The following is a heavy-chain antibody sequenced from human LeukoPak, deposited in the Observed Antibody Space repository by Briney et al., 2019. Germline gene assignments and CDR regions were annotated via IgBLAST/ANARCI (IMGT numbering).Heavy chain of an antibody. Sequence: ASVKVSCKASGYTFTGYYMHWVRQAPGQGLEWMGWINPNSGGTNYAQKFQGRVTMTTDTSTSTAYMELRSLRSDDTAVYYCARAYYDILTGSEFDYWGQGTLVTVSS. CDR2: INPNSGGT. V-gene: IGHV1-2*02. J-gene: IGHJ4*02. D-gene: IGHD3-9*01. CDR3: ARAYYDILTGSEFDY. CDR1: GYTFTGYY.